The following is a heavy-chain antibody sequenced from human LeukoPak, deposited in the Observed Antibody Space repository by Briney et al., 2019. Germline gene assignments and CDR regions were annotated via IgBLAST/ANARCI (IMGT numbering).Heavy chain of an antibody. CDR1: GFTFNSYA. J-gene: IGHJ5*02. V-gene: IGHV3-23*01. Sequence: GGSLRLSCVASGFTFNSYAMSWVRQAPGTGLEWVSVTSTSGDSTYYADSVKGRFTVSRDNFKNTLYLQMNSLRAEDTAVYYCARARGDIVVVPAAIWFDPWGQGTLVTVSS. CDR2: TSTSGDST. D-gene: IGHD2-2*01. CDR3: ARARGDIVVVPAAIWFDP.